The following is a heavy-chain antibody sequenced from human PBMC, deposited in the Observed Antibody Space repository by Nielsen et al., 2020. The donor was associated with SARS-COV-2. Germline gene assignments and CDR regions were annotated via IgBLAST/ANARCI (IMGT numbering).Heavy chain of an antibody. CDR2: ISHDGSNN. V-gene: IGHV3-30*18. CDR1: GLTFSSYG. J-gene: IGHJ6*03. CDR3: AKEAPYYYYMDV. Sequence: GESLKISCAASGLTFSSYGMHWVRQAPGKGLEWMAVISHDGSNNYYADSVKGRFTVSRDNSKNTVYLQMNSLRTEDTAVYYCAKEAPYYYYMDVWGKGTTVTVSS.